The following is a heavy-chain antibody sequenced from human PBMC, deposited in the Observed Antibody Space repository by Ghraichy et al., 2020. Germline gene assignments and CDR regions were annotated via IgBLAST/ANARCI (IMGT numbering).Heavy chain of an antibody. CDR3: ARGRVVVVAASEVVTAMDDYYYYGMDV. D-gene: IGHD2-15*01. Sequence: SVKVSCKASGGTFSSYAISWVRQAPGQGLEWMGGIIPIFGTANYAQKFQGRVTITADESTSTAYMELSSLRSEDTAVYYCARGRVVVVAASEVVTAMDDYYYYGMDVWGQGTSVTVSS. CDR2: IIPIFGTA. CDR1: GGTFSSYA. J-gene: IGHJ6*02. V-gene: IGHV1-69*13.